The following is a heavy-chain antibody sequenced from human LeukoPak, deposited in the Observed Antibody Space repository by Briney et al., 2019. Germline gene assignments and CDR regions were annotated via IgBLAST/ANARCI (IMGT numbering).Heavy chain of an antibody. Sequence: SETLSGTCTVPGESISSYYWSWIRQPPGQGMEWIGYIYTSGSTNYNPSLKSRVTISVDTSKNQFSLKLSSVTAADTAVYYCARRGYDSSGYYYDYWGQGTLVTVSS. V-gene: IGHV4-4*09. CDR1: GESISSYY. J-gene: IGHJ4*02. D-gene: IGHD3-22*01. CDR2: IYTSGST. CDR3: ARRGYDSSGYYYDY.